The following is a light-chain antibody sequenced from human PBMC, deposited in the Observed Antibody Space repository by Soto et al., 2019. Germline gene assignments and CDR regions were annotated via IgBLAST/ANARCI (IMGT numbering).Light chain of an antibody. V-gene: IGLV2-8*01. Sequence: QSVLTQPPSASGSPGQSVTISCTGTSSDVGGFNYVSWYQQHPGKAPKVLIYEVNQRPSGVPNRFSGPKSGNTASLTVSGLQAEDEADYYCSSFAVTNIFVFGTGTKVTVL. J-gene: IGLJ1*01. CDR3: SSFAVTNIFV. CDR1: SSDVGGFNY. CDR2: EVN.